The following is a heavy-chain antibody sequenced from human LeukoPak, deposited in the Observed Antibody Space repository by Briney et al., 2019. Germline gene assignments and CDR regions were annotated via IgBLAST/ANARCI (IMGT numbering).Heavy chain of an antibody. CDR3: ARSVKFDY. Sequence: SETLSRTCAVCGGALRGYYWGWIGQPPGKGLEWIGEINHSGSTNYNPSLKSRVTISVDTSKNQFSLKLSSVTAADTAVYYCARSVKFDYWGQGTLVTVSS. CDR2: INHSGST. V-gene: IGHV4-34*01. D-gene: IGHD5/OR15-5a*01. CDR1: GGALRGYY. J-gene: IGHJ4*02.